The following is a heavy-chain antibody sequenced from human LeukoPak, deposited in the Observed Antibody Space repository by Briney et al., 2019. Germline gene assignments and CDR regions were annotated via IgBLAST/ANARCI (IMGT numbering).Heavy chain of an antibody. CDR2: IYYSGST. D-gene: IGHD3-3*01. V-gene: IGHV4-59*12. Sequence: SETLSLTCTVSGGSISSYYWSWIRQPPGKGLEWIGYIYYSGSTNYNPSLKSRVTISVDTSKNQFSLKLSSVTAADTAVYYCASHLTTRYDFWSGYYLDYYYGMDVWGQGTTVTVSS. J-gene: IGHJ6*02. CDR3: ASHLTTRYDFWSGYYLDYYYGMDV. CDR1: GGSISSYY.